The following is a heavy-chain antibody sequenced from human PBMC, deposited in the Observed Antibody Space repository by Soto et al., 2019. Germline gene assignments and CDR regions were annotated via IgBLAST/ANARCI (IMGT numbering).Heavy chain of an antibody. Sequence: GESLKISCQGTGYRFSSSWIGWVRQKPGKGLEWLGNVYPSDSETRYSPSFQGQVTISADKSITTAYLQWSSLKASDTAMYYCARQGDGGLFDYWGQGTLVTVSS. J-gene: IGHJ4*02. CDR3: ARQGDGGLFDY. D-gene: IGHD2-15*01. CDR2: VYPSDSET. V-gene: IGHV5-51*01. CDR1: GYRFSSSW.